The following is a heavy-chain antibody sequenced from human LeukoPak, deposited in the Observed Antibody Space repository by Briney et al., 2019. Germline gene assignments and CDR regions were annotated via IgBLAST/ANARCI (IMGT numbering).Heavy chain of an antibody. CDR3: AIMHGYYDGSGYWVQ. CDR2: ITPNADRT. Sequence: QTGGSLRLSCAASGFTFGSYGMRWVRQAPGKGLEWVSFITPNADRTSYADSVEGRFTISRDNPRNTLYMQMNSLRDEDTAVYYCAIMHGYYDGSGYWVQWGQGTLVTVSS. CDR1: GFTFGSYG. J-gene: IGHJ1*01. D-gene: IGHD3-22*01. V-gene: IGHV3-23*01.